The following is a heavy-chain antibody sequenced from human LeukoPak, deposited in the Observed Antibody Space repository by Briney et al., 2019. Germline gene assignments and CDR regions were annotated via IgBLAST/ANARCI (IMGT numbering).Heavy chain of an antibody. CDR3: TTPYYYDSLGYED. D-gene: IGHD3-22*01. CDR2: IKTKTDGGTT. Sequence: GGSLRLSCAASGFTFSNAWMSWVRQAPGTGLEWVGRIKTKTDGGTTDYAAPVKGRFTISRDDSKNTLYLQMNSLKTEDTAVYYCTTPYYYDSLGYEDWGQGTLVTVSS. V-gene: IGHV3-15*01. CDR1: GFTFSNAW. J-gene: IGHJ4*02.